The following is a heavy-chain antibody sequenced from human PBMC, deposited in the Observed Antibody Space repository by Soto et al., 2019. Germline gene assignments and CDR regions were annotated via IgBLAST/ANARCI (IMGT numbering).Heavy chain of an antibody. CDR1: GFTFEDHT. CDR3: AKDGSRKDDDGNWLGS. D-gene: IGHD3-10*01. J-gene: IGHJ5*01. V-gene: IGHV3-43*01. Sequence: EVQLVESGGDVVQPGGSLRLSCAASGFTFEDHTIHWVRQAPGKALEWVSLISWDGGTTYYTHSVKGRFTISRDNSKNSLYLQMNSLRPEDTALYYCAKDGSRKDDDGNWLGSWGQGTLVTVSS. CDR2: ISWDGGTT.